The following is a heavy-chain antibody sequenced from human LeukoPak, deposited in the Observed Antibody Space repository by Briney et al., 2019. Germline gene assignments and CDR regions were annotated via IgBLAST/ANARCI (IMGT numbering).Heavy chain of an antibody. Sequence: PGGSLRLSCAASGFTFSSYAMSWVRQAPGKGLERVSSIRDTGGYTYYADSVRDRFTISRDNSKNTLYLQMNSLRADDTALYYCAKDNGVVPGAISNWGQGTLVTVSS. D-gene: IGHD2-2*01. J-gene: IGHJ4*02. CDR3: AKDNGVVPGAISN. CDR1: GFTFSSYA. CDR2: IRDTGGYT. V-gene: IGHV3-23*01.